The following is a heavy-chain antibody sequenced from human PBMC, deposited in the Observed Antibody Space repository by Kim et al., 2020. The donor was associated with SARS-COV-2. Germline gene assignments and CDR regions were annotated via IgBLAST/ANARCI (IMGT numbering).Heavy chain of an antibody. Sequence: GGSLRLSCTASGFTFSSYWMIWVRQSPGKGLEWVANIKQDGSEKYYVDSVKGRFTISREHAKNSLYLQMNSLRAEDTAVYYCARNWNDAVYGMDVWGQGSTVTVS. D-gene: IGHD1-1*01. CDR2: IKQDGSEK. CDR1: GFTFSSYW. J-gene: IGHJ6*02. CDR3: ARNWNDAVYGMDV. V-gene: IGHV3-7*01.